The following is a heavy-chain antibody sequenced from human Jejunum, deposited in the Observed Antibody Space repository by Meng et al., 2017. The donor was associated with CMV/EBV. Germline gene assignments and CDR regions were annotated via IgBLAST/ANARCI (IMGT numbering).Heavy chain of an antibody. CDR3: ARGNDFRYGMDV. J-gene: IGHJ6*02. CDR1: GFTFSTDM. Sequence: AASGFTFSTDMMNWVRQAPGKGLEWVSSISNSGNYIYYADSVKGRSTISRDNAKNLVYLQMNSLRGEDTAVYYCARGNDFRYGMDVWGQGTTVTVSS. V-gene: IGHV3-21*06. CDR2: ISNSGNYI. D-gene: IGHD3-3*01.